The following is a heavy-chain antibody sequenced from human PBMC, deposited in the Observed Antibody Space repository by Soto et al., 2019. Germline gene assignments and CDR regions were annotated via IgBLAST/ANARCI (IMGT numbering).Heavy chain of an antibody. CDR3: ARDAAAGAYFDY. CDR2: ISYDGSNK. Sequence: GGSLRLSCAASGFTFSSYAMHWVRQAPGKGLEWVAVISYDGSNKYYADSVKGRFTISRDNSKNTLYLQMNSLRAEDTAVYYCARDAAAGAYFDYWGQGTLVTVSS. J-gene: IGHJ4*02. CDR1: GFTFSSYA. V-gene: IGHV3-30-3*01. D-gene: IGHD6-13*01.